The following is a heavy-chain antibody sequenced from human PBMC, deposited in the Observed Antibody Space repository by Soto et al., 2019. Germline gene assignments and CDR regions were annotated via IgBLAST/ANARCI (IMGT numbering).Heavy chain of an antibody. Sequence: PGGSLRLSCAAYGFTFSSYGMHWVRQAPGKGLEWVAVISYDGSNKYYADSVKGRFTISRDNSKNTLYLQMNSLRAEDTAVYYCAKEDVYGDYGPDDAFDIWGQGTMVTVSS. V-gene: IGHV3-30*18. D-gene: IGHD4-17*01. J-gene: IGHJ3*02. CDR2: ISYDGSNK. CDR1: GFTFSSYG. CDR3: AKEDVYGDYGPDDAFDI.